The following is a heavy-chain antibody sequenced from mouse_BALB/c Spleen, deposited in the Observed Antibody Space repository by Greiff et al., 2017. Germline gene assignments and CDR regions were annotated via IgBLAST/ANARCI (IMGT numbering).Heavy chain of an antibody. Sequence: EVQRVESGGGLVQPGGSLKLSCAASGFTFSSYGMSWVRQTPDKRLELVATINSNGGSTYYPDSVKGRFTISRDNAKNTLYLQMSSLKSEDTAMYYCARGEVWFAYWGQGTLVTVSA. CDR2: INSNGGST. V-gene: IGHV5-6-3*01. J-gene: IGHJ3*01. CDR3: ARGEVWFAY. CDR1: GFTFSSYG.